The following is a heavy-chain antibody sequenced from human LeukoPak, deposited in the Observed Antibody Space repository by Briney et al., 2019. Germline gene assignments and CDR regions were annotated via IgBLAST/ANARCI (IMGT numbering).Heavy chain of an antibody. J-gene: IGHJ4*02. CDR2: IIPIFGTA. CDR3: ARDGRYGDYDVY. V-gene: IGHV1-69*13. Sequence: SVTVSCKASGGTFSSYAISWVRQAPGQGLEWMGGIIPIFGTANYAQKFQGRVTITADESTSTAYMELSSLRSEDTAVYYCARDGRYGDYDVYWGQGTLVTVSS. CDR1: GGTFSSYA. D-gene: IGHD4-17*01.